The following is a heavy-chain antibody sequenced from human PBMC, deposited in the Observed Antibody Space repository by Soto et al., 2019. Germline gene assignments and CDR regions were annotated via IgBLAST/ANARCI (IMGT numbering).Heavy chain of an antibody. J-gene: IGHJ3*02. V-gene: IGHV3-21*01. CDR1: GFTFSSYS. CDR3: VIDVDACAFDI. CDR2: ISSSSSYI. D-gene: IGHD5-12*01. Sequence: GSLRLSCAASGFTFSSYSMNWVRQAPGKGLEWVSSISSSSSYIYYADSEKGRFTISRDNAKTSLHQQMNSQSAEHSAVYYCVIDVDACAFDIWGQGTMVTV.